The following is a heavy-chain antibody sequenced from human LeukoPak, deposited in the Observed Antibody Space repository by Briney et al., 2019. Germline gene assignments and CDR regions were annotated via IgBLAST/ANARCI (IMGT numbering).Heavy chain of an antibody. J-gene: IGHJ4*02. CDR1: GFTFSLYW. CDR2: IGENGRNT. D-gene: IGHD3-10*01. CDR3: ARDIVIGSGTYLD. Sequence: PGGSLRLSCAASGFTFSLYWMHWVRQAPGKGLVWVSRIGENGRNTNYADSVKGRFTISRDNAKSTLYLQMNSLRVEDTAVYYCARDIVIGSGTYLDWGQGTLVTVSS. V-gene: IGHV3-74*01.